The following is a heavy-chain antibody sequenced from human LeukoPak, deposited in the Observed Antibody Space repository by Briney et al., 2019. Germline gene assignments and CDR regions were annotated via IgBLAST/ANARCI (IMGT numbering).Heavy chain of an antibody. CDR2: ISSSGSTI. J-gene: IGHJ4*02. CDR3: ARGRNLGIDY. V-gene: IGHV3-48*03. CDR1: GFTFSSYE. D-gene: IGHD7-27*01. Sequence: GGSLRLSCAASGFTFSSYEMNWVRQAPGKGLEWVSYISSSGSTIYYADSVKGRFTISRDNAENSLYLQMNSLRAEDTAAYYCARGRNLGIDYWGQGTLVTVSS.